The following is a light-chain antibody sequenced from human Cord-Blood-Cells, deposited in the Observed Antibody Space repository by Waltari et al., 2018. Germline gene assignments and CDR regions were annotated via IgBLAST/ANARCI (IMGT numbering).Light chain of an antibody. J-gene: IGKJ4*01. CDR1: QSVSSSY. Sequence: EIVLTQSPGTLSLSPGERATLSCRASQSVSSSYLAWYQQKLGQAPRLLIYGASSRATGCPDRFIGRGSGTDFTLTISRLEPKDFAVFYCQQYGSSPHTFGGGTKVEI. V-gene: IGKV3-20*01. CDR2: GAS. CDR3: QQYGSSPHT.